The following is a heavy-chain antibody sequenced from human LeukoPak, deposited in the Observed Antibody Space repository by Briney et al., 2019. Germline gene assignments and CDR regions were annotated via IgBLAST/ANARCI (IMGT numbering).Heavy chain of an antibody. CDR3: AKDEGRCSYGSDY. CDR1: GFTFSSYG. Sequence: PGGSLRLSCAASGFTFSSYGMHWVRQAPGKGLEWVAVISYDGSNKYYADSVKGRFTISRDNSKNTLYLQMNSLRAEDTAVYYCAKDEGRCSYGSDYWGQGTLVTVSS. J-gene: IGHJ4*02. D-gene: IGHD5-18*01. CDR2: ISYDGSNK. V-gene: IGHV3-30*18.